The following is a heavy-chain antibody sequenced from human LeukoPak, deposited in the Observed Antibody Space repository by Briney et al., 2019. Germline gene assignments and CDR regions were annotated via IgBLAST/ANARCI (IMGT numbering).Heavy chain of an antibody. Sequence: GGSLRLSCVVSGFTFSTFTMNWVRQAPGKGLEWVSSISGSSSYIYYADSVKGRFTISRDNAKNSLYLQMNSLRAGDTALYYCARADSNIAARRIGFDYWGQGTLVTVSS. CDR1: GFTFSTFT. CDR3: ARADSNIAARRIGFDY. CDR2: ISGSSSYI. V-gene: IGHV3-21*01. J-gene: IGHJ4*02. D-gene: IGHD6-6*01.